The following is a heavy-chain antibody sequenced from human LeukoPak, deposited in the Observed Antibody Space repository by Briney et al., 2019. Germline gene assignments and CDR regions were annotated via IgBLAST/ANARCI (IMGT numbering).Heavy chain of an antibody. V-gene: IGHV4-4*02. D-gene: IGHD4-23*01. CDR3: VHNAGNSDYDS. Sequence: SETLSLTCTVSGDSISNRNCWTWVRQPPGKGLEWIGEIYHNGATNYKPSLKSRVTMSLDKSKNQFSLKLNSVTAADTAVYYCVHNAGNSDYDSWGQGTLVTVSS. CDR2: IYHNGAT. CDR1: GDSISNRNC. J-gene: IGHJ4*02.